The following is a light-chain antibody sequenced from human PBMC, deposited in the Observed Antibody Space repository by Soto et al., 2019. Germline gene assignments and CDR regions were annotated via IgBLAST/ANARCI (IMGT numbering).Light chain of an antibody. CDR2: DAS. J-gene: IGKJ1*01. CDR1: QSISSW. Sequence: DIQMTQSPSTLSASLGEIVTITCRASQSISSWLAWYQQKPGKAPKLLIYDASSLESGVPSRFSGSGSGTEFTLTISSLQPDDFATYYCQQYNSILGTFGQGTKVDIK. V-gene: IGKV1-5*01. CDR3: QQYNSILGT.